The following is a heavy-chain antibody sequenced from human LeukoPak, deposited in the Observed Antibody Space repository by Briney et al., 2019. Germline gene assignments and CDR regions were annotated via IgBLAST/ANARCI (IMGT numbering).Heavy chain of an antibody. D-gene: IGHD1-1*01. J-gene: IGHJ4*02. CDR2: IFYSGTT. Sequence: SETLSLTCTVSGGSISSSSYYWGWIRQPPGKGLEWIGSIFYSGTTYYNPSLRSRVTISVDSSKNQFSLKLSSVTAADTAVYYCARQWKDSDYWGQGTLVTVSS. V-gene: IGHV4-39*01. CDR3: ARQWKDSDY. CDR1: GGSISSSSYY.